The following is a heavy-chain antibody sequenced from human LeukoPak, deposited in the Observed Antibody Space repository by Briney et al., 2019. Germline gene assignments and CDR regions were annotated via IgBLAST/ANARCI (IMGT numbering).Heavy chain of an antibody. D-gene: IGHD6-19*01. J-gene: IGHJ4*02. Sequence: GASVKASCKASGYTFTSCDINWVRQATGLGLEWMGWMNPNSGNTGYGQSFQGRITMTRDISIGTAYMELSNLTSEDTAIYYCTRGSSGRRDNWGQGTLVTVSA. CDR3: TRGSSGRRDN. V-gene: IGHV1-8*01. CDR2: MNPNSGNT. CDR1: GYTFTSCD.